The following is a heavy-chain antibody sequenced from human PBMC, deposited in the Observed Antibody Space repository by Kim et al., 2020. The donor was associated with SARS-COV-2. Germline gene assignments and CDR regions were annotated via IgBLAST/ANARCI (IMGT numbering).Heavy chain of an antibody. CDR1: GFTFSSYS. V-gene: IGHV3-21*01. CDR3: ARGPTYYDILTGYSHGSY. D-gene: IGHD3-9*01. CDR2: ISSSSSYI. J-gene: IGHJ4*02. Sequence: GGSLRLSCAASGFTFSSYSMNWVHQAPGKGLEWVSSISSSSSYIYYADSVKGRFTISRYNAKNSLYLQMNSLRAEDTAVYYCARGPTYYDILTGYSHGSYWGQGTLVTVSS.